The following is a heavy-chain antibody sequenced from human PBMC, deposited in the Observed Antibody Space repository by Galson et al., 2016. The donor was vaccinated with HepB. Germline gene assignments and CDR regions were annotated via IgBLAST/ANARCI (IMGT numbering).Heavy chain of an antibody. J-gene: IGHJ4*02. V-gene: IGHV5-10-1*01. CDR3: ARSIQLWPDY. D-gene: IGHD5-18*01. CDR2: IDPSDSYT. CDR1: GYSFTSHW. Sequence: QSGAEVKKPGESLRISCKGRGYSFTSHWINWVRQMPGKGLEWMGRIDPSDSYTSYSPSFQGHVTISADESISPAYLQWSSLKASDTAMYYCARSIQLWPDYWGQGPLVTVSS.